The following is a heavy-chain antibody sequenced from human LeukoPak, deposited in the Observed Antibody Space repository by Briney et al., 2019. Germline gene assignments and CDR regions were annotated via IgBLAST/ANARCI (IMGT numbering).Heavy chain of an antibody. CDR3: ARVSAVAGAYGMDV. V-gene: IGHV4-4*02. J-gene: IGHJ6*02. D-gene: IGHD6-19*01. Sequence: PSETLYLTCALSGGSIITLNWWSWVRQPPGKGLEWIGETYHSGSPKYNPSLMGRVTISVDKSKSQFSLNLTSVTAADTAVYYCARVSAVAGAYGMDVWGQGTTVTVSS. CDR2: TYHSGSP. CDR1: GGSIITLNW.